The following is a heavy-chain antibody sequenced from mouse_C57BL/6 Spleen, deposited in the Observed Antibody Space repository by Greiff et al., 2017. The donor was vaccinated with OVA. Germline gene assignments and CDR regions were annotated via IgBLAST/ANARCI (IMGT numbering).Heavy chain of an antibody. D-gene: IGHD2-3*01. J-gene: IGHJ1*03. CDR3: ARGADGYCYFDV. CDR2: IHPNSGST. CDR1: GYTFTSYW. Sequence: QVQLQQPGAELVKPGASVKLSCKASGYTFTSYWMHWVKQRPGQGLEWIGMIHPNSGSTNYNEKFKSKATLTVDKSSSTAYMQLSSLTSEDSAVYYCARGADGYCYFDVWGTGTTVTVSS. V-gene: IGHV1-64*01.